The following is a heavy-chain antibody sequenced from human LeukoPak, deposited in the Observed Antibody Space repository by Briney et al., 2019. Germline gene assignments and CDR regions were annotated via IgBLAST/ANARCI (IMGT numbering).Heavy chain of an antibody. D-gene: IGHD6-6*01. CDR2: IIPIFGTA. V-gene: IGHV1-69*05. CDR3: EGSSSSDSYFDY. Sequence: SSVKVSCXASGGTFSSYAISWVRQAPGQGLEWMGGIIPIFGTANYAQKFQGRVTITTDESTSTAYMELSSLRSEDTAVYYCEGSSSSDSYFDYWGQGTLVTVSS. CDR1: GGTFSSYA. J-gene: IGHJ4*02.